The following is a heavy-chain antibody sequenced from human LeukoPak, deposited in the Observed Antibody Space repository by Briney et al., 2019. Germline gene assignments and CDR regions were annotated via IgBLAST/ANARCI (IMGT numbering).Heavy chain of an antibody. J-gene: IGHJ6*02. CDR1: GYTFTSYG. CDR2: ISAYNGNT. Sequence: ASVKVSCKASGYTFTSYGISWVRQAPGQGLEWMGWISAYNGNTNYAQKLQGRVTMTTDTSTSTAYMELRSLRSDDTAVYYCARDYDFWSGYIPYYYYGMDVWGQGTTVTVS. D-gene: IGHD3-3*01. V-gene: IGHV1-18*01. CDR3: ARDYDFWSGYIPYYYYGMDV.